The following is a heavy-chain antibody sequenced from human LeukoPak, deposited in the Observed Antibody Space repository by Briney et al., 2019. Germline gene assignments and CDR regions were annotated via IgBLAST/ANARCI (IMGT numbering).Heavy chain of an antibody. D-gene: IGHD2-15*01. V-gene: IGHV3-53*01. CDR2: LYTGGGT. Sequence: PGGSLRLSCTASGFSVRTTYMSWVRQAPGKGLEWVSVLYTGGGTDHADSVKGRFTISRDNSKNTLSLQMNSLRAEDTAVYYCARDQGRYCSGGSCSLFDYWGQGTLVTVSS. J-gene: IGHJ4*02. CDR3: ARDQGRYCSGGSCSLFDY. CDR1: GFSVRTTY.